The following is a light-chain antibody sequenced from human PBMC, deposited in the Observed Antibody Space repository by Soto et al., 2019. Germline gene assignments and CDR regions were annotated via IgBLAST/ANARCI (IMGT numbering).Light chain of an antibody. CDR2: DAS. Sequence: EVVLTQSPGTLSLSPGERATLSCRASHSVSSLLAWYQQKPGQAPRLLIFDASNRATGIPARFSGSGSGTDFTLTISSLQPDDSATYYCQQYSSYPYTFGQGTKLEIK. J-gene: IGKJ2*01. CDR1: HSVSSL. V-gene: IGKV3-11*01. CDR3: QQYSSYPYT.